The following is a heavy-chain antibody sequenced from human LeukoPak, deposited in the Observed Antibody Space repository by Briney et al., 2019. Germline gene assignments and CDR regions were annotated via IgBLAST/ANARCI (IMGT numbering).Heavy chain of an antibody. V-gene: IGHV4-59*01. CDR3: ARAYDSSGYYYGHYFDY. CDR1: GGSISSYY. J-gene: IGHJ4*02. D-gene: IGHD3-22*01. CDR2: IYYSGST. Sequence: SETLSLTCTVSGGSISSYYWSWIRQPPGKGLEWIGYIYYSGSTNYNPSLKSRDTISVDTSKNQFSLKLSSVTAADTAVYYCARAYDSSGYYYGHYFDYWGQGTLVTVSS.